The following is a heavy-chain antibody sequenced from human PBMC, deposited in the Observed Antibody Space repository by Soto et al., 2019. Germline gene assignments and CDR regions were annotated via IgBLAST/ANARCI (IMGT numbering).Heavy chain of an antibody. CDR1: GYTFTNHG. CDR3: ARDFYPRAYCFDY. CDR2: SSGYNGNT. V-gene: IGHV1-18*01. J-gene: IGHJ4*02. D-gene: IGHD3-10*01. Sequence: QVQLVQSGAEVKRPGASVKVSCKASGYTFTNHGISWVRQAPGQGLEWLGWSSGYNGNTKYAQRLQGRVTMTTGTSTTTAYMELRSLKSDDTAVYFCARDFYPRAYCFDYWGQGTLVTVSS.